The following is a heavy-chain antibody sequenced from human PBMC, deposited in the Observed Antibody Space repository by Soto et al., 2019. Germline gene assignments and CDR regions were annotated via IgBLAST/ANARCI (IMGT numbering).Heavy chain of an antibody. CDR2: TSPHNGNA. CDR1: GYPFTNNR. V-gene: IGHV1-18*01. Sequence: QVHLVQSGPEVKKTGASVKVSCKTSGYPFTNNRLSWVRRAPGQGLESMGWTSPHNGNAKYAQKFQDRVTITADTAASTVYMELRRLRSDDSAVFYCARDSSGWCDFWGQGTLVTVS. D-gene: IGHD6-19*01. J-gene: IGHJ4*02. CDR3: ARDSSGWCDF.